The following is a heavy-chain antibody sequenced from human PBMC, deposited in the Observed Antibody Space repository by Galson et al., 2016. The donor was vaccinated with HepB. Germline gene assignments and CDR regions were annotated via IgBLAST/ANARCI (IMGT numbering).Heavy chain of an antibody. D-gene: IGHD3-10*01. CDR2: ISIGSSRI. CDR1: GFTFSSSS. Sequence: SLRLSRAASGFTFSSSSLNWVRQASGKGRAWISYISIGSSRIYCAESVKGRFTISRDNAKNSLFLQMNSLRDEDTAVYFCVGDRDGQRHMVHGEYWGRGTLVTVSS. CDR3: VGDRDGQRHMVHGEY. J-gene: IGHJ4*02. V-gene: IGHV3-48*02.